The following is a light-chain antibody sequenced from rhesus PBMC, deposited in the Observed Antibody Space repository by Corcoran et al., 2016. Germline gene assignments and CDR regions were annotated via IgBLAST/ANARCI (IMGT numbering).Light chain of an antibody. CDR1: QGISSY. CDR3: QRYKTYPLT. V-gene: IGKV1-28*02. J-gene: IGKJ4*01. CDR2: GVT. Sequence: IQMTQSPSSLSASVGDTVTITCRASQGISSYLNWFQQKPGKAPKLQIYGVTNLQMGVPSRFSGSGSGTDFTLNISSLQPEDFATYYCQRYKTYPLTFGRGTRVEIK.